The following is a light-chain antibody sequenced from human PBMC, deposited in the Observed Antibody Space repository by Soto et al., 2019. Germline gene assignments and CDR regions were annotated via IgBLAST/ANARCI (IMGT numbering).Light chain of an antibody. V-gene: IGKV1-39*01. CDR1: HSISTF. Sequence: DIQMTQSPSSLSASVGDRVTITCRASHSISTFLNWYQHTPGKAPKLLIYSASTLQSGVPPRFSGSGSGTDFTLTISSLQPEGFATYYCQQSYNTLTFGGGTKVEIK. CDR2: SAS. CDR3: QQSYNTLT. J-gene: IGKJ4*01.